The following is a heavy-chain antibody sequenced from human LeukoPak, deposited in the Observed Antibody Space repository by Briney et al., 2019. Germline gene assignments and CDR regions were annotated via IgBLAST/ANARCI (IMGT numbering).Heavy chain of an antibody. CDR1: GFNFSNFG. CDR3: ARDQVQNYYYSGMDV. Sequence: GRSLRLSCAASGFNFSNFGMHWVRQAPGKGLEWVAVIWYDESNKYYADSVKGRFTISRDNSKNTLYLQMNSLRAEDTAVYYCARDQVQNYYYSGMDVWGQGTTVTVSS. V-gene: IGHV3-33*01. CDR2: IWYDESNK. D-gene: IGHD2/OR15-2a*01. J-gene: IGHJ6*02.